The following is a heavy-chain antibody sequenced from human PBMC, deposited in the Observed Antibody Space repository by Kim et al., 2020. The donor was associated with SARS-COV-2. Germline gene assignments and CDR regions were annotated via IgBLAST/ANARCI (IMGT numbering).Heavy chain of an antibody. Sequence: GGSLRLSCAASGFTFSSYGMHWVRQAPGKGLEWVAVISYDGSNKYYADSVKGRFTISRDNSKNTLYLQMNSLRAEDTAVYYCARDWMVRGVPFDYWGQGTLVTVSS. V-gene: IGHV3-33*05. CDR1: GFTFSSYG. CDR2: ISYDGSNK. CDR3: ARDWMVRGVPFDY. D-gene: IGHD3-10*01. J-gene: IGHJ4*02.